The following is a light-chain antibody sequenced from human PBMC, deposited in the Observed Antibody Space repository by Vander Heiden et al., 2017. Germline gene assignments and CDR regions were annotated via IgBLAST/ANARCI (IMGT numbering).Light chain of an antibody. J-gene: IGLJ1*01. Sequence: QSALTQPASVSGSPGQPITIFCTGTSSDVGSYNLVSWYQQHPGKAPKLMIYEVSKRPSGVSNRFSGSKSGNTASLTISGLQAEDEADYYCCSHAGSSTYVFGTGTKVTVL. CDR3: CSHAGSSTYV. CDR1: SSDVGSYNL. V-gene: IGLV2-23*02. CDR2: EVS.